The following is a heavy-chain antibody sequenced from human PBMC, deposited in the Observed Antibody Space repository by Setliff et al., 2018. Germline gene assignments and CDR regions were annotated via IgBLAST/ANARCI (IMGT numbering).Heavy chain of an antibody. J-gene: IGHJ4*02. CDR1: GGSITSGSFY. CDR3: ARQTPFYGDSNIDY. D-gene: IGHD4-17*01. CDR2: IHASGSP. Sequence: SETLSLTCTVSGGSITSGSFYWSWIRQPAGKKLEWIGRIHASGSPDYNPSFKSRVTISRDTSTNQFSLKLGSVTAADTAVYFCARQTPFYGDSNIDYWGQGTLVTVSS. V-gene: IGHV4-61*02.